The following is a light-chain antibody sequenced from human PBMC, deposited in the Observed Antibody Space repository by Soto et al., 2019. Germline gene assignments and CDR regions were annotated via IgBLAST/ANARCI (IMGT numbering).Light chain of an antibody. CDR3: SSYTGTRTYV. CDR1: SSDVCGYKY. CDR2: DVS. J-gene: IGLJ1*01. V-gene: IGLV2-14*01. Sequence: QSVPAQLASVSGSPGQSIAISCTGNSSDVCGYKYVSWYQQHPGKTPKLVIYDVSNRPSGVSDRFSGSKSGNTASLTISGLQAEDEGDFYCSSYTGTRTYVFGTGTKVTVL.